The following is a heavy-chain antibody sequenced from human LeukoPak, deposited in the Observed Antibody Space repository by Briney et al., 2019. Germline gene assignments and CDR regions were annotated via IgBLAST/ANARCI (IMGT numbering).Heavy chain of an antibody. V-gene: IGHV4-34*01. CDR2: ITHRGNT. J-gene: IGHJ4*02. Sequence: GSLRLSCVASGLTVSNHWMSWVRQPPGKGLEWIGEITHRGNTHYNPSLKGRVTVSGDTSKNQFSLKLNSVTGADTAVYYCARGTPLTGWSVPPSDYWGQGTLVTVSA. D-gene: IGHD2-15*01. CDR1: GLTVSNHW. CDR3: ARGTPLTGWSVPPSDY.